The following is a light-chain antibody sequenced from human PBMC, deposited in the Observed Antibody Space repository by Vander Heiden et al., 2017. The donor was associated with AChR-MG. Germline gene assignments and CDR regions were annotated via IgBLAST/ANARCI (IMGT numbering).Light chain of an antibody. J-gene: IGLJ3*02. V-gene: IGLV6-57*02. Sequence: NFMLTQPHSVSDSPGKTVTLPCPGSSRRIACNYVQWLQQRPGSAHTTVIFDDNQRPSGVPVRFSCSIDSSANSASLTISGLKTEDEADYYCQSYDSSNHKVFGGGTKLTVL. CDR1: SRRIACNY. CDR2: DDN. CDR3: QSYDSSNHKV.